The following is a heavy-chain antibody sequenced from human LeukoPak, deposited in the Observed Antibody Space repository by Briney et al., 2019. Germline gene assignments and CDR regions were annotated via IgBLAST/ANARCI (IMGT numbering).Heavy chain of an antibody. CDR1: GFPFSSFA. J-gene: IGHJ5*02. Sequence: GGSLRLSCAASGFPFSSFAMSWVRQAPGKGLEWVSAISGSGGSTYYADSVKGRFTISRDNSKNTLYLQMNSLRAEDTAVYYCAKGGYSSGWYNWFDPWGQGTLVTVSS. D-gene: IGHD6-19*01. V-gene: IGHV3-23*01. CDR3: AKGGYSSGWYNWFDP. CDR2: ISGSGGST.